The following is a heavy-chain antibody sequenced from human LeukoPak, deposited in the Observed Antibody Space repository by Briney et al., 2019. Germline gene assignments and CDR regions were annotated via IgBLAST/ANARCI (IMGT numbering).Heavy chain of an antibody. J-gene: IGHJ4*02. Sequence: SETLSLTCTVSGGSISSYYWSWIRQPPGKGLEWIGYIYYSGSTNYNPSLKSRVTISVDTSKNQFSLKLSSVTAADTAVYYCARDKGPVVATIYYFDYWGQGTLVTVSS. CDR3: ARDKGPVVATIYYFDY. CDR2: IYYSGST. V-gene: IGHV4-59*12. D-gene: IGHD5-12*01. CDR1: GGSISSYY.